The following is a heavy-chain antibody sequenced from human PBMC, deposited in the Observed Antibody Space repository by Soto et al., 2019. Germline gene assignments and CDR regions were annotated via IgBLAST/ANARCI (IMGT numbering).Heavy chain of an antibody. CDR3: ARTAGPWFDP. J-gene: IGHJ5*02. Sequence: LLLTCTVSDGAMSSYYWSWIRQPAGKGLEWIGRIYTSGSTNYNPSLKSRVTMSVDTSKNQFSLKPSSVTAADTAVYYCARTAGPWFDPWGQGTLVTVSS. CDR1: DGAMSSYY. V-gene: IGHV4-4*07. CDR2: IYTSGST.